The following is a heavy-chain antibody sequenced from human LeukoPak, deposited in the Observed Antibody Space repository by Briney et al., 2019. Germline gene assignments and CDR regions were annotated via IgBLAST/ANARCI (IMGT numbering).Heavy chain of an antibody. J-gene: IGHJ4*02. D-gene: IGHD3-3*01. CDR1: GLTFSSYA. V-gene: IGHV3-23*01. Sequence: GGSLRLSCAASGLTFSSYAMSWVRQAPGKGLEWVSAISGSGGSTYYADSVKGRFTISRDNSKNTLYLQMNSLRAEDTAVYYCATTTATRTFYDFWSGYYYFDYWGQGTLVTVPS. CDR2: ISGSGGST. CDR3: ATTTATRTFYDFWSGYYYFDY.